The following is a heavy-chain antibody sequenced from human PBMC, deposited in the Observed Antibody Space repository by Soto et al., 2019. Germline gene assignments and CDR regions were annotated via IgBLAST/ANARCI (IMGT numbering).Heavy chain of an antibody. CDR2: ISYDGSNK. D-gene: IGHD1-26*01. CDR3: AKDSNSGSYWFFDY. Sequence: GGSLRLSCAASGFTFSSYGMHWVRQAPGKGLEWVAVISYDGSNKYYADSVKGRFTISRDNSKNTLYLQMNSLRAEDTAVYYCAKDSNSGSYWFFDYWGQGTLVTVSS. J-gene: IGHJ4*02. CDR1: GFTFSSYG. V-gene: IGHV3-30*18.